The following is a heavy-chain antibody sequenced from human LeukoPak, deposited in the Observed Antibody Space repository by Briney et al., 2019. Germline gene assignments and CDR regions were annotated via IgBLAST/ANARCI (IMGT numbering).Heavy chain of an antibody. J-gene: IGHJ5*02. CDR2: INTNTGNP. V-gene: IGHV7-4-1*02. CDR3: ARDVRLLWFGGGSSFDP. Sequence: GASVKVSCKPSGYTFTSYAMNWVRQAPGQGLEWMGWINTNTGNPTYTQGFTGRFVFSLDTSVSTAYLQISSLKAEDTAVYYCARDVRLLWFGGGSSFDPWGQGTLVTVSS. D-gene: IGHD3-10*01. CDR1: GYTFTSYA.